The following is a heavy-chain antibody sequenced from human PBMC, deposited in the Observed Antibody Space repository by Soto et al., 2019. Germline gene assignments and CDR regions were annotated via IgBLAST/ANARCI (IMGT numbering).Heavy chain of an antibody. D-gene: IGHD2-15*01. V-gene: IGHV1-69*13. CDR3: AREFRGWYYYGMDV. CDR2: IIPIFGTA. J-gene: IGHJ6*02. Sequence: SVKGSCKASGGTFSSYAISWVRQAPGQGLEWMGGIIPIFGTANYAQKFQGRVTITADESTSTAYMELSSLRSEDTAVYYCAREFRGWYYYGMDVWGQGTTVTVSS. CDR1: GGTFSSYA.